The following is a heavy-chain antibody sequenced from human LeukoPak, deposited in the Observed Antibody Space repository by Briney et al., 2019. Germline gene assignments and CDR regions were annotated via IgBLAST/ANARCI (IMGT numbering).Heavy chain of an antibody. D-gene: IGHD4-17*01. CDR2: IYYSGST. V-gene: IGHV4-59*01. J-gene: IGHJ5*02. CDR1: GGSISSYY. CDR3: ARDSDHYGDYEEVWFDP. Sequence: SETLSLTCTVSGGSISSYYWSWIRQPPGKGLEWIGYIYYSGSTNYNPSLKGRVTISVDTSKNQFSLELSSVTAADTAVYYCARDSDHYGDYEEVWFDPWGQGTLVTVSS.